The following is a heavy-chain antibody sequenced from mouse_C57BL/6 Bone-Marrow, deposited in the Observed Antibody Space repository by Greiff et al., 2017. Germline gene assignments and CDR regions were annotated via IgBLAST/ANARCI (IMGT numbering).Heavy chain of an antibody. CDR2: LYPGSGST. J-gene: IGHJ4*01. CDR3: ARAGPDYYGSSYAMDY. CDR1: GYTFTSYW. D-gene: IGHD1-1*01. Sequence: VQLQQPGAELVKPGASVKMSCKASGYTFTSYWITWVKQRPGQGLEWIGDLYPGSGSTNYNEKFKSKATLTVDTSSSTAYMQLSSLTSEDSAVYYCARAGPDYYGSSYAMDYWGQGTSVTVSS. V-gene: IGHV1-55*01.